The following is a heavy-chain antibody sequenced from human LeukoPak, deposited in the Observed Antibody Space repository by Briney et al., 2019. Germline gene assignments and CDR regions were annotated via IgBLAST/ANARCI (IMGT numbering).Heavy chain of an antibody. CDR2: ISAYNGNT. CDR3: ARDTVVVPAEPPTPDY. D-gene: IGHD2-2*01. CDR1: GGTFSSYA. V-gene: IGHV1-18*01. Sequence: ASVKVSCKASGGTFSSYAISWVRQAPGQGLEWMGWISAYNGNTNYARKLQGRVTMTTDTSTSTAYMELRSLRSDDTAVYYCARDTVVVPAEPPTPDYWGQGTLVTVSS. J-gene: IGHJ4*02.